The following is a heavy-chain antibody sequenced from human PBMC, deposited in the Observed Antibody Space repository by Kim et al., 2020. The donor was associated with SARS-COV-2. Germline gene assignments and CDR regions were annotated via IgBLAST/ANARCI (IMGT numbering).Heavy chain of an antibody. Sequence: SETLSLTCTVSGGSISSGGYYWSWIRQHPGKGLEWIGYIYYSGSTYYNPSLKSRVTISVDTSKNQFSLKLSSVTAADTAVYYCARFPGIAVAGFDYWGQGTLVTVSS. CDR2: IYYSGST. CDR3: ARFPGIAVAGFDY. J-gene: IGHJ4*02. CDR1: GGSISSGGYY. D-gene: IGHD6-19*01. V-gene: IGHV4-31*03.